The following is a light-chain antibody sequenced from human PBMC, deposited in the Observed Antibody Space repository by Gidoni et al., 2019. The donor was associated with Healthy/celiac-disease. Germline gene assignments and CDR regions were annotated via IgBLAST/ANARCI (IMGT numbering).Light chain of an antibody. Sequence: EILLTQSPATLSLSPGERATLSCRASQSVSSYLAWYQQKPGKAPRLLIYDASNRATGIPARFSGSGSGTDFTLTISSLEPEDFAVYYCQQRSNWPRTFGQGTKVEIK. CDR1: QSVSSY. CDR3: QQRSNWPRT. CDR2: DAS. V-gene: IGKV3-11*01. J-gene: IGKJ1*01.